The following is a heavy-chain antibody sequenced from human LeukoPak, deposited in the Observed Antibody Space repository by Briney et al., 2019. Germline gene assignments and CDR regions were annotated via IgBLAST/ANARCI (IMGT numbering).Heavy chain of an antibody. Sequence: GSLRLSCVASGFPFSSYWMTWVRQAPGKGLEWLTVISTDGNDKHYADSVKGRFTVSRDNSKNTLFLQMNNLRTEDTAVYYCAKDKSVSADYYFDYWGQGTLVTVSS. V-gene: IGHV3-30*18. D-gene: IGHD5/OR15-5a*01. CDR1: GFPFSSYW. J-gene: IGHJ4*02. CDR3: AKDKSVSADYYFDY. CDR2: ISTDGNDK.